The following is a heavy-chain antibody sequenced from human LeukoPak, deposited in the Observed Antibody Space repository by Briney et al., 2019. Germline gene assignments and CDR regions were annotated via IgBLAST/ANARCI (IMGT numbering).Heavy chain of an antibody. CDR1: GYTFTGCY. J-gene: IGHJ4*02. V-gene: IGHV1-2*02. CDR2: INPNSGGT. CDR3: ARVVHSGGDY. Sequence: ASVKVSCKASGYTFTGCYMHWVRQAPGQGLEWMGWINPNSGGTNYAQKFQGRVTMTRVTSISTAYMELSSLRSDDTAVYYCARVVHSGGDYWGQGTLVTVSS. D-gene: IGHD3-10*01.